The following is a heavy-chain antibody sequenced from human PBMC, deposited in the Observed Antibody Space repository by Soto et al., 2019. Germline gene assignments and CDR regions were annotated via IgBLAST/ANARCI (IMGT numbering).Heavy chain of an antibody. Sequence: ASVKVSCKASGYTFTDYYMHWVRQAPGQGLEWMGWINPNSGGTNYAQKFQGRVTMTRDTSISTAYMELSRLRSDDTAVYYSARKLELLGSYYYYYDMDVWGQGTTVTVYS. CDR3: ARKLELLGSYYYYYDMDV. V-gene: IGHV1-2*02. J-gene: IGHJ6*02. CDR2: INPNSGGT. D-gene: IGHD1-7*01. CDR1: GYTFTDYY.